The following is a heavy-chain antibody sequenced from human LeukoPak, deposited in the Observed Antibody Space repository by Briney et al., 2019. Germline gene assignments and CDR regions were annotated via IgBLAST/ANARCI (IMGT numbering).Heavy chain of an antibody. J-gene: IGHJ5*02. Sequence: GGSLRLSCAASGFTFSSFAVTWVRQAPGKGLEWVSGISVAGSTILYADSVKGRFTISRDNSKNTLYLQMDSLRAEDTAVYYCAKTQGYYDAWGQGALVTVSS. D-gene: IGHD2-15*01. CDR2: ISVAGSTI. V-gene: IGHV3-23*01. CDR3: AKTQGYYDA. CDR1: GFTFSSFA.